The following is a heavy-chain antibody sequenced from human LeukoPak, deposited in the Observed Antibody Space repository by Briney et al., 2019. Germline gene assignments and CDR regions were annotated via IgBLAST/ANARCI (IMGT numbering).Heavy chain of an antibody. J-gene: IGHJ4*02. D-gene: IGHD4-11*01. CDR3: ARHWKGDYGNYERPLDC. CDR1: GGSITSGTYS. Sequence: LSESLSLTCTVSGGSITSGTYSWGWIRQPPGKGLEWLGLIFVRGRSYNNRSLKSRITRDIDTPNNQFSLRLSSVTAADAAVYYCARHWKGDYGNYERPLDCWGQGTLVTVPS. V-gene: IGHV4-39*01. CDR2: IFVRGRS.